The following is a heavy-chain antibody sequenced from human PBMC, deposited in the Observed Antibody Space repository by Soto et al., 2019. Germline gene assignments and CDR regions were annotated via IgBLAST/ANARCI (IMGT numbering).Heavy chain of an antibody. CDR2: IYPGDSDT. J-gene: IGHJ5*02. CDR3: ARGAVYDSSGYYPYPPPGWFDP. D-gene: IGHD3-22*01. CDR1: GYSFTSYW. V-gene: IGHV5-51*01. Sequence: GESLKISCKGSGYSFTSYWIGWVRQMPGKGLEWMGIIYPGDSDTRYSPSFQGQVTISADKSISTAYRQWSSLKASDTAMYYCARGAVYDSSGYYPYPPPGWFDPWGQGTLVTVSS.